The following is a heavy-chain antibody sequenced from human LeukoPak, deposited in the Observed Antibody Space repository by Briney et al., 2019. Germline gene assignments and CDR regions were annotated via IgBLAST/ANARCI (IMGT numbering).Heavy chain of an antibody. CDR1: GYTFTGYY. D-gene: IGHD3-22*01. CDR2: IKPSDGST. CDR3: ARKYYYDTTRGFDY. J-gene: IGHJ4*02. V-gene: IGHV1-46*01. Sequence: ASVKVSCKASGYTFTGYYMNWVRQAPGQGLEWMGIIKPSDGSTSYAQKFQGRVTVTRDTSTSTVYMELSSLRSEDTAVYYCARKYYYDTTRGFDYWGQGTLVTVSS.